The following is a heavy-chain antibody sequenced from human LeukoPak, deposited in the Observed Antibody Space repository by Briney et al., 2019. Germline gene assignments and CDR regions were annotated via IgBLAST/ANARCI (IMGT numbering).Heavy chain of an antibody. CDR3: ARWGGHCTSGLCYYFDC. D-gene: IGHD2-8*01. CDR2: INPHSGDT. V-gene: IGHV1-2*02. CDR1: GYTFNGYY. J-gene: IGHJ4*02. Sequence: AAVKVSCKSSGYTFNGYYMHWVRQAPGQGLEWMGWINPHSGDTDYAQKFQGRVTMTRDTSISTAYMELSRLRSDDTAVYYCARWGGHCTSGLCYYFDCWGQGTLVTVSS.